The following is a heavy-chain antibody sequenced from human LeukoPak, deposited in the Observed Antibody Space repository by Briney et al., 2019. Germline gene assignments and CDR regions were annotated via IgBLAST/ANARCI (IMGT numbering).Heavy chain of an antibody. CDR1: GFTFNNYA. V-gene: IGHV3-23*01. J-gene: IGHJ2*01. D-gene: IGHD1-1*01. Sequence: GGSLRLSCAASGFTFNNYAMIWVRQAPEKGLEWVSVISGSGNSTYYADSVKGRFTISRDNSKSTLYLQMNSLRGEDTAVYHCVKDNSNWYWYFDLWGRGTLVTVSS. CDR3: VKDNSNWYWYFDL. CDR2: ISGSGNST.